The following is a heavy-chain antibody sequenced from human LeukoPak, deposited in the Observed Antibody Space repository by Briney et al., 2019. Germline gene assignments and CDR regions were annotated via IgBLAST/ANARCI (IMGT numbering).Heavy chain of an antibody. CDR2: IKQDGGEI. D-gene: IGHD3-22*01. Sequence: GGSLRLSCVASGFTFSTYWMSWARQAPGKGLEWVANIKQDGGEIYYVDSVKGRFTISRDNAKSSLYLQMNSLGAEDTAVYYCARVGNYYDSSAFDYWGQGTLVTVSS. CDR1: GFTFSTYW. J-gene: IGHJ4*02. CDR3: ARVGNYYDSSAFDY. V-gene: IGHV3-7*01.